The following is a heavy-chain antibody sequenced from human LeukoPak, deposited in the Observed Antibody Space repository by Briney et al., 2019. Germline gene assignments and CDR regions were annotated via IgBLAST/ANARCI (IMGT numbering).Heavy chain of an antibody. Sequence: GASVKVSCKASGYTFTGYYMHWVRQAPGQGLEWMGGIIPIIGTANSAQKFQDRVTITADESTSTAYMELSSLRSDDTAVFYCARGFPPRRNYDRSGYYSYFFDYWGQGTLVTVSS. V-gene: IGHV1-69*13. D-gene: IGHD3-22*01. CDR2: IIPIIGTA. CDR1: GYTFTGYY. J-gene: IGHJ4*02. CDR3: ARGFPPRRNYDRSGYYSYFFDY.